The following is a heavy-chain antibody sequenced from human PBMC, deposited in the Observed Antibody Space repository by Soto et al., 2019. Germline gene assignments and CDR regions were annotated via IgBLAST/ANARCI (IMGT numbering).Heavy chain of an antibody. CDR1: GFTFSSYA. CDR3: ANSGYDSRYYGMAV. Sequence: GGSLRLSCAASGFTFSSYAMSWVRQAPGKGLEWVSVISGSVGSTYYANSVKGRFTMSRENSKKTQYLQMNSLRAEETAVYYCANSGYDSRYYGMAVWGEGVTVTVS. CDR2: ISGSVGST. V-gene: IGHV3-23*01. D-gene: IGHD5-12*01. J-gene: IGHJ6*02.